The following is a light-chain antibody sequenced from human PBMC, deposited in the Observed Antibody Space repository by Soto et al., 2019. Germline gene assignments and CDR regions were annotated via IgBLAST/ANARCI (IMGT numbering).Light chain of an antibody. V-gene: IGKV3-20*01. CDR3: QQYGGSTRVT. CDR1: QSVTSNY. J-gene: IGKJ4*01. Sequence: EIVLTQSPGTLSLSPGERATLSCRASQSVTSNYLAWYQQKHGQAPRLLIYGASSRATGIPDRFSGSGSGTDFTLTISRLEPEDFAVYYCQQYGGSTRVTFGGGTKVEIK. CDR2: GAS.